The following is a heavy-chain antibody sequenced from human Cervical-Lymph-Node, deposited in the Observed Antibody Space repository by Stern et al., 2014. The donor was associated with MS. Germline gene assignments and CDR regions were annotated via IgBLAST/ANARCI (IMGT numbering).Heavy chain of an antibody. CDR1: GGSISRSTYY. CDR3: ARLTGIIDS. Sequence: QVQLQQSGPGLVKPSETLSLTCTVSGGSISRSTYYWGWIRQPPGKGLEWIGNIYYSGTTYYDPSLKSRVTISVHAATNPFSLKLNSVTAADTAVYYCARLTGIIDSWGQGTLVAVSS. J-gene: IGHJ4*02. CDR2: IYYSGTT. V-gene: IGHV4-39*01. D-gene: IGHD5-24*01.